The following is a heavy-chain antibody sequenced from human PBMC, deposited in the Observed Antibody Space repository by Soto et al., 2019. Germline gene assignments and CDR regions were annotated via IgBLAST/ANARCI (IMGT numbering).Heavy chain of an antibody. V-gene: IGHV3-30-3*01. D-gene: IGHD6-13*01. J-gene: IGHJ6*01. CDR2: ISYDGSNK. CDR1: GFTFSSYA. CDR3: ARGNEQLGGGYYYYYGMEV. Sequence: GGSLRLSGSAYGFTFSSYAMHWVRQAPGKGLEWVAVISYDGSNKYYADSVKGRFTISRDNSKNTLYLQMNSLRAEDTAVYYCARGNEQLGGGYYYYYGMEVWGKGPTVTVCS.